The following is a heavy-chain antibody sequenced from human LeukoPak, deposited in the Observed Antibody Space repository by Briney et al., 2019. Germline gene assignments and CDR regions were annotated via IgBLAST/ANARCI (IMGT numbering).Heavy chain of an antibody. D-gene: IGHD3-3*01. CDR2: ISGSGGST. Sequence: PGGSLRPSCAASGFTFSSYAMSWVRQAPGKGLEWVSAISGSGGSTYHADSVKGRFTISRDNSKNTLYLQMNSLRAEDTAVYYCAKGHYDFWSGAIDYWGQGTLVTVSS. CDR3: AKGHYDFWSGAIDY. V-gene: IGHV3-23*01. J-gene: IGHJ4*02. CDR1: GFTFSSYA.